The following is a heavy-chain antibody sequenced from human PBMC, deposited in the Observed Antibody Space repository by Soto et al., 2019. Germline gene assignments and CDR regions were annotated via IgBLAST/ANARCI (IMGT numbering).Heavy chain of an antibody. CDR1: GFTFSSNA. CDR3: ARGDYSESDDSRFGY. CDR2: ISGSGGRT. D-gene: IGHD3-22*01. Sequence: EVQLLESGGGLVQPGGSLRVSCAASGFTFSSNAMSWVRQAPGKGLEWVSGISGSGGRTSYADSVKGRFTISRDNSKNTLYLQMNSLRVEDTAVYYCARGDYSESDDSRFGYWGQGTLVTVSS. V-gene: IGHV3-23*01. J-gene: IGHJ4*02.